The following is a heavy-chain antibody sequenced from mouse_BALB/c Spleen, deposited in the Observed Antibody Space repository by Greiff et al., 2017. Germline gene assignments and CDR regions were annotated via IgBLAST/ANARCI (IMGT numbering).Heavy chain of an antibody. V-gene: IGHV1S56*01. CDR3: ASSPNGYDDWFAY. J-gene: IGHJ3*01. CDR1: GYTFTSYY. Sequence: QVQLQQSGPELVKPGASVRISCKASGYTFTSYYIHWVKQRPGQGLEWIGWIYPGNVNTKYNEKFKGKATLTADKSSSTAYMQLSSLTSEDSAVYFCASSPNGYDDWFAYWGQGTLVTVSA. CDR2: IYPGNVNT. D-gene: IGHD2-2*01.